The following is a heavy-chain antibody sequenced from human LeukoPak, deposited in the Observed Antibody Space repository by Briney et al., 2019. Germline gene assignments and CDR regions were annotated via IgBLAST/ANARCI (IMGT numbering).Heavy chain of an antibody. CDR3: ARHSWGGNKDFDL. V-gene: IGHV4-39*01. CDR1: GDSISSSPYY. J-gene: IGHJ2*01. Sequence: SETLSLTCGVSGDSISSSPYYWDWIRQPPGKGLAWIGSIHQSGGSYYNPSLQSRLSMSVDTSKNQFSLKLTSVTAADTAVYYCARHSWGGNKDFDLWGRGTLVAVSS. D-gene: IGHD4-23*01. CDR2: IHQSGGS.